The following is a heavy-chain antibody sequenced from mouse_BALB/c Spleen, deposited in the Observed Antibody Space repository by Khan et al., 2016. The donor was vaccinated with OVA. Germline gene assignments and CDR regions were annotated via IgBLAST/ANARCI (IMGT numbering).Heavy chain of an antibody. Sequence: QIQLVQSVPELVNPGASLKVSCKASGYTFTDYIIGWVKQSTRQGLEWIGDIFPGSGTPYYNEKFKDKATLTADKSSNTAYMQLRSLTSKDSSVYFCARWGYSVFAYWGQGTLVTVSA. CDR2: IFPGSGTP. CDR1: GYTFTDYI. D-gene: IGHD1-1*01. CDR3: ARWGYSVFAY. V-gene: IGHV1-77*01. J-gene: IGHJ3*01.